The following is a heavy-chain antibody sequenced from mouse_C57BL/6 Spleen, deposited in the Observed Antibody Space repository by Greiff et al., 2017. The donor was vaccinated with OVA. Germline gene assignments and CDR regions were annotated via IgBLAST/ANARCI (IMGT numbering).Heavy chain of an antibody. CDR1: GYSITSGYY. CDR2: ISYDGSN. Sequence: EVKLVESGPGLVKPSQSLSLTCSVTGYSITSGYYWNWIRQFPGNKLEWMGYISYDGSNNYNPSLKNRISITRDTSKNQFFLKLNSVTTEDTATYYCAGVVADFDYWGQGTTLTVSS. V-gene: IGHV3-6*01. CDR3: AGVVADFDY. D-gene: IGHD1-1*01. J-gene: IGHJ2*01.